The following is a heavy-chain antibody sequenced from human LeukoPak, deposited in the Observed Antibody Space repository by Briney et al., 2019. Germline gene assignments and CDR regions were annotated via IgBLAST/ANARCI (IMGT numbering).Heavy chain of an antibody. CDR1: GGTFSSYA. J-gene: IGHJ4*02. D-gene: IGHD2-2*02. V-gene: IGHV1-69*05. CDR2: IIPIFGTA. CDR3: ARSQGGYCSSTSCYTADY. Sequence: SVKVSCKASGGTFSSYAISWVRQAPGQGLEWMGGIIPIFGTANYAQEFQGRVTITTDESTSTAYMELSSLRSEDTAVYYCARSQGGYCSSTSCYTADYWGQGTLVTVSS.